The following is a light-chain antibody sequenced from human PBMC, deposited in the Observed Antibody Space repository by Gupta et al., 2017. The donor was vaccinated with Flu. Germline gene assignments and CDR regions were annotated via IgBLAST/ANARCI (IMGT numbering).Light chain of an antibody. CDR2: SNN. CDR3: QKKDDKRNRWV. V-gene: IGLV1-44*01. J-gene: IGLJ3*02. CDR1: SSKIGSNV. Sequence: TITSSGSSSKIGSNVVNWYRRLPGPAPKLLIYSNNVWRSVIPERFSGSKSGTSASMTSSWLQAEDEADYYCQKKDDKRNRWVFGGGTRRTVL.